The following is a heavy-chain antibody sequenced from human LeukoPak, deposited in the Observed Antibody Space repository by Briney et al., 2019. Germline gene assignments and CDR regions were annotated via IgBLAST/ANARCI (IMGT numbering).Heavy chain of an antibody. CDR1: GFTFSHYE. D-gene: IGHD2-15*01. CDR3: AKRYCSGGSCSYFDY. CDR2: ISYDGSNK. V-gene: IGHV3-30*18. Sequence: PGGSLRLSCAASGFTFSHYEMNWVRQAPGKGLEWVAVISYDGSNKYYADSVKGRFTISRDNSKNTLYLQMNSLRAEDTAVYYCAKRYCSGGSCSYFDYWGQGTLVTVSS. J-gene: IGHJ4*02.